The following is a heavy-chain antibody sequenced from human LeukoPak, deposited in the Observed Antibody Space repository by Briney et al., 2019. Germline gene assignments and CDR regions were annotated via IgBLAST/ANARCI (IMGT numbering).Heavy chain of an antibody. Sequence: SETLSLTCTVSGGSISSYYWGWIRQPPGKGLEWIGYIYYSGSTNYNPSLKSRVTISVDTSKNQFSLKLSSVTAADTAVYYCARQTATGLGYFDYWGQGTLVTVSS. CDR1: GGSISSYY. V-gene: IGHV4-59*01. D-gene: IGHD4-17*01. CDR3: ARQTATGLGYFDY. J-gene: IGHJ4*02. CDR2: IYYSGST.